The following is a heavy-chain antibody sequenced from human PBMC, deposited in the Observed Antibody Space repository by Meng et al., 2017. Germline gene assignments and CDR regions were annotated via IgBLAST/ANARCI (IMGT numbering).Heavy chain of an antibody. V-gene: IGHV4-39*01. J-gene: IGHJ4*02. CDR1: GDSISSRSDY. CDR3: ARRDYFDY. Sequence: QLQLQASCPGLVKPSDTLSLTCIVSGDSISSRSDYWGWLRQPLGKGLEWIGSIYYSGSTYYNPSLKSRVTISVDTSKNQFSLKLSSVTAADTAVYYCARRDYFDYWGQGTLVTVSS. CDR2: IYYSGST.